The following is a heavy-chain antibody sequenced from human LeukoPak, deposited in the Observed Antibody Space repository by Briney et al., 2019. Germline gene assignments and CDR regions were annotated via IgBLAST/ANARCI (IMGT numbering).Heavy chain of an antibody. CDR2: ISSSSSYI. D-gene: IGHD2-2*03. CDR3: ARDIGYCSSTSCPGVWFDP. J-gene: IGHJ5*02. CDR1: GFTFSSYS. V-gene: IGHV3-21*01. Sequence: GGSLRLSCAASGFTFSSYSMNWVRQAPGKGLEWVSSISSSSSYIYYADSVKGRFTISRDNAKNSLYLQMNSLRAEDTAVYYCARDIGYCSSTSCPGVWFDPWGQGTLVTVSS.